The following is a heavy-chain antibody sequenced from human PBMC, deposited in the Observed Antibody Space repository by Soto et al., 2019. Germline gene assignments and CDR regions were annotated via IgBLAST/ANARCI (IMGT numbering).Heavy chain of an antibody. V-gene: IGHV1-69*01. D-gene: IGHD2-15*01. J-gene: IGHJ6*02. CDR2: IIPICGTA. CDR3: ASDLGGYGSGESCYGASDT. Sequence: SVKASCKASGGTFSSYAISWVRQAPGQGLEWMGGIIPICGTANDAQKFQGRVTITADDSTSPAYMEPSSLRSEDTAVYYRASDLGGYGSGESCYGASDTWGQGDTVAV. CDR1: GGTFSSYA.